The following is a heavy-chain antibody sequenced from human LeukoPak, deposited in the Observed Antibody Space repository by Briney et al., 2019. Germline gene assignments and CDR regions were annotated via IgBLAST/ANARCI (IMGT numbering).Heavy chain of an antibody. CDR2: ISNSGTYI. J-gene: IGHJ4*02. CDR3: ARGFRGWYYFDY. D-gene: IGHD6-19*01. Sequence: GGSLRLSCAAFGFTFSSYNMNWARQAPGKGLEWVASISNSGTYIYDADSVKGRFTISRDNAKNSLYLQMNSLRAEDTAVYYCARGFRGWYYFDYWGQGTVVTVSS. CDR1: GFTFSSYN. V-gene: IGHV3-21*01.